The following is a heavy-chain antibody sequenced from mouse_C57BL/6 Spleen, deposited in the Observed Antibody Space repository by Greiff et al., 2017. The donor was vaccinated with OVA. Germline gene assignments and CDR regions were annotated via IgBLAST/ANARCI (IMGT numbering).Heavy chain of an antibody. CDR1: GFTFSSYA. CDR3: ARRGASDGYPYAMDY. J-gene: IGHJ4*01. V-gene: IGHV5-4*03. Sequence: EVKLVESGGGLVKPGGSLKLSCAASGFTFSSYAMSWVRQTPEKRLEWVATISDGGSYTYYPDNVKGRFTISRDNAKNNLYLQMTHLKSEDTAMYYCARRGASDGYPYAMDYWGQGTSVTVSS. D-gene: IGHD2-3*01. CDR2: ISDGGSYT.